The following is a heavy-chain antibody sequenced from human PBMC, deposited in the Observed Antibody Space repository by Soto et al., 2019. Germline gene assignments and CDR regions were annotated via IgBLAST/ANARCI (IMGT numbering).Heavy chain of an antibody. V-gene: IGHV4-34*01. J-gene: IGHJ4*02. CDR1: GGSFSGYY. Sequence: PSETLSLTCAVYGGSFSGYYWSWIRQPPGKGLEWIGEINHSGSTNYNPSLKSRVTISVDTSKNQFSLKLSSVTAADTAVYYCARGHFSIAVAGTRGPYFDYWGQGTLVTVSS. D-gene: IGHD6-19*01. CDR3: ARGHFSIAVAGTRGPYFDY. CDR2: INHSGST.